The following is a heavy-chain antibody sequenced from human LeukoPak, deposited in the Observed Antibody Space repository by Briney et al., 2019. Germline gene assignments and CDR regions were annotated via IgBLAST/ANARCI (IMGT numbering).Heavy chain of an antibody. Sequence: GASVKVSCKASGGTFSSYAISWVRQAPGQGLEWMGRIIPIFGTANYAQKFQGRVTITTDESTSTAYMELSSLRSEDTAVYYCATGRGYSYVNWGQGTLVTVSS. J-gene: IGHJ4*02. V-gene: IGHV1-69*05. CDR2: IIPIFGTA. CDR3: ATGRGYSYVN. D-gene: IGHD5-18*01. CDR1: GGTFSSYA.